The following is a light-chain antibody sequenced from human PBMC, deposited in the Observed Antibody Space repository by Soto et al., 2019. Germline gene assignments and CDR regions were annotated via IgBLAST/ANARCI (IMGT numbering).Light chain of an antibody. CDR1: QSISDT. V-gene: IGKV3-20*01. J-gene: IGKJ1*01. CDR2: SAS. CDR3: QQYGSSPPWT. Sequence: EIVMTQSPASLSVSPGGRATRSCRASQSISDTLAWYQQKPGQAPRLLIYSASRGATGFPARFSGSGSGTDFTLTISRLEPEDFAVYYCQQYGSSPPWTFGQGTKVDIK.